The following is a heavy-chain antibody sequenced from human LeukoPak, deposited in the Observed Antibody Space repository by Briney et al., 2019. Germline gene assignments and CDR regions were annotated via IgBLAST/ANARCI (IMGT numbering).Heavy chain of an antibody. Sequence: SETLSLTCTVSGGSISSHYWSWIRQPPGKGLEWIGYIYYSGSTNYNPSLKSRVTISVDTSKNQFSLKRSSVTAADTAVYYCARGQWFGELFPLGVWGKGTTVTVSS. J-gene: IGHJ6*04. CDR1: GGSISSHY. CDR3: ARGQWFGELFPLGV. V-gene: IGHV4-59*11. D-gene: IGHD3-10*01. CDR2: IYYSGST.